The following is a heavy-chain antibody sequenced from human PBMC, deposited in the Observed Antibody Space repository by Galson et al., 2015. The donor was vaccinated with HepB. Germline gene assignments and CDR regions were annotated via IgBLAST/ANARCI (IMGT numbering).Heavy chain of an antibody. V-gene: IGHV1-46*01. D-gene: IGHD6-13*01. CDR1: GYTFTSYY. J-gene: IGHJ6*03. CDR3: ARDTGRGRSSHDGDYMDV. Sequence: SVKVSCKASGYTFTSYYMHWVRQAPGQGLEWMGIINPSGGSTSYAQKFQGRVTMTRDTSTSTVYMELSSLRSEDTAVYYCARDTGRGRSSHDGDYMDVWGKGTTVTVSS. CDR2: INPSGGST.